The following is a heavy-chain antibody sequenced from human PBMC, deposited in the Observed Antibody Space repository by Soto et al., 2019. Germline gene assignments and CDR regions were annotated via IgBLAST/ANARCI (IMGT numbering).Heavy chain of an antibody. CDR1: GYTFSSYG. CDR3: ASAQGSGYCSSATCRTGMDV. J-gene: IGHJ6*02. CDR2: ISAYNGNT. Sequence: ASVKVSCKASGYTFSSYGVTWARQAPGQGLEWMGWISAYNGNTNNAQNVQGRVTMTTDRSTKTTYMELRRLTSDDTAVYYCASAQGSGYCSSATCRTGMDVWGQGTTVTVSS. D-gene: IGHD2-2*01. V-gene: IGHV1-18*01.